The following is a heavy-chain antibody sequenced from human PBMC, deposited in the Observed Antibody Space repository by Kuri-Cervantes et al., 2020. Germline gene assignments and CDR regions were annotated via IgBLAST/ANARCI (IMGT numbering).Heavy chain of an antibody. CDR3: ARARWDYNSDGHIGHYFDF. CDR2: IHLANGDT. CDR1: GYTFTFYG. V-gene: IGHV1-2*02. J-gene: IGHJ4*02. Sequence: ASVKVSCKASGYTFTFYGISWVRQAPGQGLEWMGWIHLANGDTDSAQRFQGRVTMTRDTSINTAYMELSRLRSDDTAVYYCARARWDYNSDGHIGHYFDFWGQGTLVTVSS. D-gene: IGHD3-22*01.